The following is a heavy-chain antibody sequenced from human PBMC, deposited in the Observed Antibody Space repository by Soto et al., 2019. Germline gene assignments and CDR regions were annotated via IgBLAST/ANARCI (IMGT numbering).Heavy chain of an antibody. Sequence: SQTLSLTCAISGDSVSSNSAAWNWIRQSPSRGLEWLVRTYFRSKWYNDYAVTVNSRITINPETSKNQFSLKLNSVTPEDTAVYYCARVNWGWQAFDIWGQGTMVTVSS. V-gene: IGHV6-1*01. CDR2: TYFRSKWYN. CDR1: GDSVSSNSAA. D-gene: IGHD7-27*01. CDR3: ARVNWGWQAFDI. J-gene: IGHJ3*02.